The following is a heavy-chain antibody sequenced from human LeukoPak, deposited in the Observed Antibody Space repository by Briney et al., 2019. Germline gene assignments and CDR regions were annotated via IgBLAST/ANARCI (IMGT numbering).Heavy chain of an antibody. V-gene: IGHV3-20*01. Sequence: PGGSLRLSCAASGFTFDDYGMSWVRHAPGKGLEWVSGINWNGGSTGYADSVKGRFTISRDNAKNSLYLQMNSLRAEDTALYHCAGCSGGSCQSNYNWFDPWGQGTLVTVSS. CDR1: GFTFDDYG. CDR2: INWNGGST. J-gene: IGHJ5*02. D-gene: IGHD2-15*01. CDR3: AGCSGGSCQSNYNWFDP.